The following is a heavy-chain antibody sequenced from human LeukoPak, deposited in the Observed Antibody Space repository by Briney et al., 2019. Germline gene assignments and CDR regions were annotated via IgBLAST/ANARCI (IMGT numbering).Heavy chain of an antibody. CDR1: GYLFISYG. J-gene: IGHJ3*02. Sequence: SVKVSCKTSGYLFISYGINWVRQAPGQGLEWMGWISGHTGRATYAQKFQDRLTMTSDVPTTTAFMELTGLRFNDTAVYFCAKDLYSSLSGSEVFDIWGQGTRVTVSS. CDR2: ISGHTGRA. D-gene: IGHD3-10*01. CDR3: AKDLYSSLSGSEVFDI. V-gene: IGHV1-18*01.